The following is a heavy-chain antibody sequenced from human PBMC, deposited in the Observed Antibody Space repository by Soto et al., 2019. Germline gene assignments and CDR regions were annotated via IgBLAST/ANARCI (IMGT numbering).Heavy chain of an antibody. Sequence: PSETLSLTCTVSGGSISSGDYYWSWIRQPPGKGLEWIGYIYYSGSTYYNPSLKSRDTISVDTSKNQFSLKLSSVTAADTAVYYCARVRLDRRYYDSSGYERWGQGTLVTVS. V-gene: IGHV4-30-4*01. CDR3: ARVRLDRRYYDSSGYER. CDR1: GGSISSGDYY. CDR2: IYYSGST. J-gene: IGHJ4*02. D-gene: IGHD3-22*01.